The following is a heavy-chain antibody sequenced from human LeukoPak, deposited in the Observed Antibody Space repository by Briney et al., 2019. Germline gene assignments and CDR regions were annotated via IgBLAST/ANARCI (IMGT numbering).Heavy chain of an antibody. V-gene: IGHV1-58*02. CDR1: GFTFSRST. Sequence: SVKVSCKASGFTFSRSTMQWVRQARGRRLEWIGWIVVGSGNTNYAQRFQDRVTITRDMSTSTAYMELSSLRSEDTALYYCAVDRDCTSTSCYPYNFDSWGQGTLVTVSS. CDR2: IVVGSGNT. D-gene: IGHD2-2*01. CDR3: AVDRDCTSTSCYPYNFDS. J-gene: IGHJ4*02.